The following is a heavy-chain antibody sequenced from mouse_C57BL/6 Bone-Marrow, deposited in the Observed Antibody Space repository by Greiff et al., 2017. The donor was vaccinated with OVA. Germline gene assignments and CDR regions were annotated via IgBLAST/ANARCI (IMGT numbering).Heavy chain of an antibody. J-gene: IGHJ4*01. V-gene: IGHV1-80*01. CDR2: IYPGDGDT. D-gene: IGHD4-1*01. CDR1: GYAFSSYW. Sequence: QVQLQQSGAELVKPGASVKISCKASGYAFSSYWMNWVKQRPGKGLEWIGQIYPGDGDTNYNGKFKGKATLTADKSSSTAYMQLSSLTSEDSAVYFCARAGTRGAMDYWGQGTSVTVSS. CDR3: ARAGTRGAMDY.